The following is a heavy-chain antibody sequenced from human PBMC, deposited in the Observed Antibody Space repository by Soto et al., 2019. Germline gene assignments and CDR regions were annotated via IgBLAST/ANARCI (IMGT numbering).Heavy chain of an antibody. D-gene: IGHD2-15*01. CDR1: GFTFSSYA. J-gene: IGHJ3*02. CDR3: AKDLIGDIVVVVAAVPDAFDI. Sequence: GGSLRLSCAASGFTFSSYAMSWVRQAPGKGLEWVSAISGSGGSTYYADSVKGRFTISRDNSKNTLYLQMNSLGAEDTAVYYCAKDLIGDIVVVVAAVPDAFDIWGQGTMVTVSS. V-gene: IGHV3-23*01. CDR2: ISGSGGST.